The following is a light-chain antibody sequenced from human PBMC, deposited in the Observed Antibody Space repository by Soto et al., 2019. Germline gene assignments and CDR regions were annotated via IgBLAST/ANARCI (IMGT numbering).Light chain of an antibody. CDR2: DAS. J-gene: IGKJ2*01. CDR1: QSITSF. CDR3: QQRGSWPYT. Sequence: IVLTQSPVTLPLSPGERATLSCRASQSITSFLAWYQQKPGQAPRLLIYDASNRATGIPARFSGSGSGTDFTLTISSLEPEDFAVYYCQQRGSWPYTFGQGTKLEIK. V-gene: IGKV3-11*01.